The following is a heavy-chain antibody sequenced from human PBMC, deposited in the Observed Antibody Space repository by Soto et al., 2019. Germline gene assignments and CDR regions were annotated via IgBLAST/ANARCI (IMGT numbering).Heavy chain of an antibody. D-gene: IGHD1-26*01. CDR1: GFTFYSYG. J-gene: IGHJ6*02. Sequence: QVQLVESGGGVVQPGRSLRLSCAASGFTFYSYGMHWVRQGPGNGLEWVAFISYDSTKTYYADSVKGRFTISRDNSNSALYVQMNSLTGEDPAVYYCARTRSAWSDFHYYSLDVWGQGTTVTVSS. V-gene: IGHV3-30*03. CDR2: ISYDSTKT. CDR3: ARTRSAWSDFHYYSLDV.